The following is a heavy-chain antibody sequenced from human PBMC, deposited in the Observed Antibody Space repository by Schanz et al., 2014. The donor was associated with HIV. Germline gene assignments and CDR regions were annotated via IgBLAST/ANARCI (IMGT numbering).Heavy chain of an antibody. CDR3: ARITGEHYYSMDV. CDR2: INTYNGNT. D-gene: IGHD3-22*01. Sequence: QVQLLQPGAELKKPGASVKVSCKASGYTFINYGISWVRQAPGQGLEWMGWINTYNGNTNYAQKFQGRVTMTTDTSTTTAYMNLRSLRSDDTAVYYCARITGEHYYSMDVWGQGTTVTVTS. CDR1: GYTFINYG. J-gene: IGHJ6*02. V-gene: IGHV1-18*01.